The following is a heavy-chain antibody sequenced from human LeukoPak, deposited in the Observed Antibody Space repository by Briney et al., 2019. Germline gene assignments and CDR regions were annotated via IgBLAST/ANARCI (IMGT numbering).Heavy chain of an antibody. CDR1: GGTFSSYA. Sequence: EASVKVSCKASGGTFSSYAISWVRQAPGQGLEWMGGIIPIFGTANYAQKFQGRVTITADKSTSTAYMELSSLRSEDTAVYYCEREEYSSSWELYYYYGMDVWGKGTTVTVSS. CDR3: EREEYSSSWELYYYYGMDV. CDR2: IIPIFGTA. V-gene: IGHV1-69*06. J-gene: IGHJ6*04. D-gene: IGHD6-13*01.